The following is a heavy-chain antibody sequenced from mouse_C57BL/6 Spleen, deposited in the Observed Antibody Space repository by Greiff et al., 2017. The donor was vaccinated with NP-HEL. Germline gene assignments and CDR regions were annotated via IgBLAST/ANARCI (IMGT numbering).Heavy chain of an antibody. J-gene: IGHJ4*01. CDR1: GYTFTDYY. CDR3: ARREDYGSSYAMDY. D-gene: IGHD1-1*01. CDR2: INPYNGGT. V-gene: IGHV1-19*01. Sequence: VQLQQSGPVLVKPGASVKMSCKASGYTFTDYYMNWVKQSHGKSLEWIGVINPYNGGTSYNQKFKGKAKLTVDTSSSTAYMELNRLTSEDSAVYYCARREDYGSSYAMDYWGQGTSVTVSS.